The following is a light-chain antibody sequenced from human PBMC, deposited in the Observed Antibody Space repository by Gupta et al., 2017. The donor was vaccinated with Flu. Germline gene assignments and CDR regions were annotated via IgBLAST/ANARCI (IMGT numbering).Light chain of an antibody. CDR1: QDVGNF. V-gene: IGKV3D-11*01. CDR3: QEPRTT. Sequence: EILLTQSPATLSLSPGERAVLSCRASQDVGNFLAWYQHKPGQAPRLLIYDASKRATGIPARFSGSGYGTDITLTISSLEPEDFAVYYCQEPRTTFGQGTRLDSK. CDR2: DAS. J-gene: IGKJ5*01.